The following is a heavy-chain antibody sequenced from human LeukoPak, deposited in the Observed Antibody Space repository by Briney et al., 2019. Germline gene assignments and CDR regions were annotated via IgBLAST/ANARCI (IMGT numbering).Heavy chain of an antibody. D-gene: IGHD3-22*01. CDR1: GFTFSSYS. CDR2: ISSSSSYI. V-gene: IGHV3-21*01. J-gene: IGHJ4*02. Sequence: GGSLRLSCAASGFTFSSYSMNWVRQAPGKGLEWVSSISSSSSYIYYADSVKGRFTISRDNAKISLYLQMNSLRAEDTAVYYCARVATMIVVVTHFDYWGQGTLVTVSS. CDR3: ARVATMIVVVTHFDY.